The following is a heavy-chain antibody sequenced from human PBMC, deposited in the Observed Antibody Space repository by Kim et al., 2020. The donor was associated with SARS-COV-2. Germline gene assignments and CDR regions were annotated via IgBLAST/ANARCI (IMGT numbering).Heavy chain of an antibody. CDR2: IYPGDSDT. CDR1: GYSFTSYW. D-gene: IGHD6-6*01. Sequence: GESLKISCKGSGYSFTSYWIGWVRQMPGKGLEWMGIIYPGDSDTRYSPSFQGQVTISADKSISTAYLQWSSLKASDTAMYYCARQSIAAPFFYYMDVWGKGTTVTVSS. V-gene: IGHV5-51*01. J-gene: IGHJ6*03. CDR3: ARQSIAAPFFYYMDV.